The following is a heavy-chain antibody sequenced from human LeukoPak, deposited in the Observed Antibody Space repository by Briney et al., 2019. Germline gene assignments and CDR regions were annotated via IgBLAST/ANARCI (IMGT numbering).Heavy chain of an antibody. D-gene: IGHD4-11*01. J-gene: IGHJ6*02. CDR1: GFTFSSYS. V-gene: IGHV3-21*01. CDR2: ISSSSSYI. CDR3: ARDIATTVTTFSNYYYYYGMDV. Sequence: GGSLRLSCAASGFTFSSYSMNWVRQAPGKGLEWVSSISSSSSYIYYAESVKGRFTISRDNAKNSLYLQMNSLRAEDTAVYYCARDIATTVTTFSNYYYYYGMDVWGQGTTVTVSS.